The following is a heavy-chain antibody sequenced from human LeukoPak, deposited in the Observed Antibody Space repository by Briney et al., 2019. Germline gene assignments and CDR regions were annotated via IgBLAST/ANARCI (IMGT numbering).Heavy chain of an antibody. J-gene: IGHJ4*02. CDR2: IYHSGST. CDR3: ARPFTSGSYGY. CDR1: GYSLSSGYC. Sequence: PSETLSLTFAGSGYSLSSGYCWDWIRQPPGEGLEWIGSIYHSGSTYYNPSLKSRVTISVHSSKKQSSLNLSSLPAADTAVYFCARPFTSGSYGYSGQGTLVTVSS. D-gene: IGHD3-16*01. V-gene: IGHV4-38-2*01.